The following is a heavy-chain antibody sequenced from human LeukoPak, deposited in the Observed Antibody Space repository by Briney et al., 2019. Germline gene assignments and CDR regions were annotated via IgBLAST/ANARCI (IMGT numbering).Heavy chain of an antibody. J-gene: IGHJ4*02. V-gene: IGHV3-23*01. Sequence: PGGSLRLSCAASGFTFSSFAMSWVRQAPGKGLEWVSSVTGSGSVTSSTYYADSVKGRFTISRDNSKNTLYLQMNSLRAEDTALYYCAKEETYNNFWSGYFHWGQGALVTVSS. D-gene: IGHD3-3*01. CDR2: VTGSGSVTSST. CDR1: GFTFSSFA. CDR3: AKEETYNNFWSGYFH.